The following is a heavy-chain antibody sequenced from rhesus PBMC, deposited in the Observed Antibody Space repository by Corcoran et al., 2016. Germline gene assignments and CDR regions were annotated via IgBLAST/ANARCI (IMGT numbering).Heavy chain of an antibody. V-gene: IGHV4-173*01. CDR3: AKGGSEFFDS. CDR2: IPGRNWNT. Sequence: QLQLQESGPGLVRASETLSLTCAVSGASISRNWWSWVRQPPGKGLEWIGRIPGRNWNTNYNPSLKSRVIISTDTSKNQFSLNLRSVTAADTAVYHCAKGGSEFFDSWGQGVLVTVSS. J-gene: IGHJ4*01. CDR1: GASISRNW.